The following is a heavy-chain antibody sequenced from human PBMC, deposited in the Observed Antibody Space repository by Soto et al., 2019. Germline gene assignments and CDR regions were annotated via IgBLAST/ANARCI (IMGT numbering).Heavy chain of an antibody. CDR3: ATRLDLLTNSYYFDS. D-gene: IGHD3-16*01. V-gene: IGHV4-39*01. CDR1: GGSISINEIY. Sequence: PSETLSLTCTVPGGSISINEIYCGWFRLHPAKGQEGVGRFHYTGNPDYNPSPKSRVTMSVDTSKNQFSLKLSSVTAADTAIYYCATRLDLLTNSYYFDSWGRGTLV. J-gene: IGHJ4*02. CDR2: FHYTGNP.